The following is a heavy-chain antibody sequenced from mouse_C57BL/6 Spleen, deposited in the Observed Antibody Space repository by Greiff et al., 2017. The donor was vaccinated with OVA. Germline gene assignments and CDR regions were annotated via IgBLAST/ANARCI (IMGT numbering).Heavy chain of an antibody. CDR3: AREGSYYGHWYFDV. V-gene: IGHV5-4*01. D-gene: IGHD2-1*01. J-gene: IGHJ1*03. Sequence: DVQLQESGGGLVKPGGSLKLSCAASGFTFSSYAMSWVRQTPEKRLEWVATISDGGSYTYYPDNVKGRFTISRDNAKNNLYLQMSHLKSEDTAMYYCAREGSYYGHWYFDVWGTGTTVTVSS. CDR2: ISDGGSYT. CDR1: GFTFSSYA.